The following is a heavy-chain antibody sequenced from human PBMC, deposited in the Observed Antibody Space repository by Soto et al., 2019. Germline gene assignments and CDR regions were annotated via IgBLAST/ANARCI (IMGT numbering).Heavy chain of an antibody. CDR3: TRFPRGTPVTNLDY. D-gene: IGHD4-17*01. Sequence: GSLRRSGSTSGFTFSGSAMHWVRQASGKGLEWVGRIRTKANSYATAYAASVKGRFTISRDDSRDTTYLQMNSLKTEDTAVYYSTRFPRGTPVTNLDYWGQGTLVTVSS. J-gene: IGHJ4*02. CDR1: GFTFSGSA. V-gene: IGHV3-73*01. CDR2: IRTKANSYAT.